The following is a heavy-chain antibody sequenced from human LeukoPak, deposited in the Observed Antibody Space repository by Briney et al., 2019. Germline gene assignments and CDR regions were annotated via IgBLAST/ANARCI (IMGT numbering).Heavy chain of an antibody. CDR3: ARPFTITFGGVIAPLSY. CDR1: GGSFSGYY. V-gene: IGHV4-34*01. Sequence: SETLSLTCAVYGGSFSGYYWSWIRQPPGKGLEWIGEINHSGSTNYNPSLKSRVTISVDTSKNQFSLKLSSVTAADTAVYYCARPFTITFGGVIAPLSYWGQGTLVTVSS. D-gene: IGHD3-16*02. CDR2: INHSGST. J-gene: IGHJ4*02.